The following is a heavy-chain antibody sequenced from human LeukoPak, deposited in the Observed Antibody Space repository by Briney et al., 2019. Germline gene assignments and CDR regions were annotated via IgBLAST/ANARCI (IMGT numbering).Heavy chain of an antibody. J-gene: IGHJ4*02. CDR2: IIPILGIA. CDR1: GGTFSSYA. CDR3: AAPSDYYDSSGDYYFDY. V-gene: IGHV1-69*04. D-gene: IGHD3-22*01. Sequence: LVKVSCKASGGTFSSYAISWVRQAPGQGLEWMGRIIPILGIANYAQKFQGRVTITADKSTSTAYMELSSLRSEDTAVYYCAAPSDYYDSSGDYYFDYWGQGTLVTVSS.